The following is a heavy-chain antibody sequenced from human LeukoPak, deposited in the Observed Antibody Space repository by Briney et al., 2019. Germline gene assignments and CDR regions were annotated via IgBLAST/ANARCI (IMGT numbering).Heavy chain of an antibody. V-gene: IGHV1-69*13. J-gene: IGHJ5*02. CDR3: ARSLGFGYYGSGSYSGWFDP. CDR2: IIPIFGTA. CDR1: GGTFSSYA. D-gene: IGHD3-10*01. Sequence: GASVKVSCKASGGTFSSYAISWVRQAPGQGLEWMGGIIPIFGTANYAQKFQGRVTITADESTSTAYMELSSLRSEDTAVYYCARSLGFGYYGSGSYSGWFDPWGQGTLVTVPS.